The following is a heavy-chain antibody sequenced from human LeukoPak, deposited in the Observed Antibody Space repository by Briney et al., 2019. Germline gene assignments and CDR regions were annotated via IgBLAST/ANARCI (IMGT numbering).Heavy chain of an antibody. Sequence: PGGSLRLSCAASGFTFDDYGMSWVRQAPGKGLEWVSGINWNGGSTGYADSVKGRFTISRDNAKNSLYLQMNSLRAEDTALYYCARDTGQLLSFGYYYMDVWGKGTTVTVSS. CDR3: ARDTGQLLSFGYYYMDV. V-gene: IGHV3-20*04. CDR2: INWNGGST. CDR1: GFTFDDYG. D-gene: IGHD2-2*01. J-gene: IGHJ6*03.